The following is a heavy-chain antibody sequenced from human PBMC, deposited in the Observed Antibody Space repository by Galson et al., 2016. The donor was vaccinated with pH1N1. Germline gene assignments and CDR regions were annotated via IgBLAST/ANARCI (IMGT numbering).Heavy chain of an antibody. CDR2: ISPIFGSI. CDR3: ARYSSIGARAQDY. CDR1: GGTFSNSA. Sequence: SVKVSCKASGGTFSNSAISWVRQAPGQGLEWMGGISPIFGSINYAQRFQGRVTVSADIFTNTAYMELSRLRSEDTAVYYCARYSSIGARAQDYWGQGTLVTVSS. D-gene: IGHD6-6*01. V-gene: IGHV1-69*06. J-gene: IGHJ4*02.